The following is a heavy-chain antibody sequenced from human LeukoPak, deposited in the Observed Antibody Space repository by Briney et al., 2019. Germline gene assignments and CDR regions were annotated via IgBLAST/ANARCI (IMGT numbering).Heavy chain of an antibody. V-gene: IGHV3-23*01. CDR3: AKVLSSWYDMDV. Sequence: GGSLRLSCAASGFTFSSYAMSWVRQAPGKGLEWVSAISGSGGSTYYADSVKGRFTISRDNSKSTLYLQMNSLRAEDTAVYYCAKVLSSWYDMDVWGQGTTVTVSS. CDR1: GFTFSSYA. D-gene: IGHD6-13*01. J-gene: IGHJ6*02. CDR2: ISGSGGST.